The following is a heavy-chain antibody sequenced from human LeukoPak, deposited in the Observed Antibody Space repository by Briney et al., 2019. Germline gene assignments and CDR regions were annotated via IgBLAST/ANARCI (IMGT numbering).Heavy chain of an antibody. Sequence: AGGSLRLSCAASGFTFSSYTMHWIRQAPGKGLEWVSSISGSNSYIFYADSVKGRFTVSRDNAKDSLYLQMNSLRAEDTAVFYCARDQYDTWSRRGNFDSWGQGTLVIVSS. J-gene: IGHJ4*02. V-gene: IGHV3-21*04. CDR1: GFTFSSYT. CDR2: ISGSNSYI. CDR3: ARDQYDTWSRRGNFDS. D-gene: IGHD3-3*01.